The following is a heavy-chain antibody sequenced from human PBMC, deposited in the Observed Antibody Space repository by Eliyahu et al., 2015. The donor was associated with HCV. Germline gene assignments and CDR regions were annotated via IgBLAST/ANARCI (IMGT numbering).Heavy chain of an antibody. CDR1: GFTFSSYS. D-gene: IGHD6-19*01. J-gene: IGHJ4*02. CDR2: ISSSSSTI. CDR3: ARIKQWLAIYYFDY. V-gene: IGHV3-48*02. Sequence: EVQLVESGGGLVQPGGSLRLSCAASGFTFSSYSMNWVRQAPGKGLEWVSYISSSSSTIYYADSVKGRFTISRDNAKNSLYLQMNSLRDEDTAVYYCARIKQWLAIYYFDYWGQGTLVTVSS.